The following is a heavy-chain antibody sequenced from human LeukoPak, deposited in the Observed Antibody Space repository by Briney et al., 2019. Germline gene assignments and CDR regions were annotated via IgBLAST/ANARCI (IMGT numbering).Heavy chain of an antibody. V-gene: IGHV4-4*07. CDR3: ASSITILGGRIRH. J-gene: IGHJ4*02. D-gene: IGHD3-3*01. Sequence: SETLSLTCTVSGGSISSYYWSWLRQPAGKGLEWIGRIYTSGSTNYNPSLKSRVTMSVDTSKNQFSLKLSSVTAADTAVYYCASSITILGGRIRHWGQGTLVTVSS. CDR2: IYTSGST. CDR1: GGSISSYY.